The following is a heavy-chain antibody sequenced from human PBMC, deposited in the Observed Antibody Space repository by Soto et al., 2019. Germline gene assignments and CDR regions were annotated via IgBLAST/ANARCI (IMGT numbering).Heavy chain of an antibody. CDR2: IYYDGNT. V-gene: IGHV4-39*01. D-gene: IGHD6-6*01. CDR1: GDSITSSSYY. CDR3: ARSTIAPRLFMYPFDS. J-gene: IGHJ4*02. Sequence: QKQLQESGPGLVKPSETLSLTCTVSGDSITSSSYYWGWIRQPPGKGLECIGNIYYDGNTYYNPSLKSRVTISLDTSKNQFSPRLNSVTAADTAVYYCARSTIAPRLFMYPFDSWGQGTLVTVSS.